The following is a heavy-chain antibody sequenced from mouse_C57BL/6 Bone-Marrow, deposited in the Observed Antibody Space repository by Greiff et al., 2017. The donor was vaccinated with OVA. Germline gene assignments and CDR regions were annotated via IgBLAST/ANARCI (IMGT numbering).Heavy chain of an antibody. Sequence: VHVKQSVAELVRPGASVKLSCTASGFNIKNTYMHWVKQRPEQGLEWIGRIDPANGNTKYAPKFQGKATITADTSSNTAYLQLSSLTSEDTAIYYCARNYGSSYEWYFDVWGTGTTVTVSS. D-gene: IGHD1-1*01. J-gene: IGHJ1*03. V-gene: IGHV14-3*01. CDR1: GFNIKNTY. CDR2: IDPANGNT. CDR3: ARNYGSSYEWYFDV.